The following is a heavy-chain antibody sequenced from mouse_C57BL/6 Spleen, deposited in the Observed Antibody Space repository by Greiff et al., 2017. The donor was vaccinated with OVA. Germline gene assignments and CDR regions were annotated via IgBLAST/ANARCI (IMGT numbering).Heavy chain of an antibody. CDR2: ISDGGSYT. V-gene: IGHV5-4*01. CDR1: GFTFSSYA. Sequence: DVHLVESGGGLVKPGGSLKLSCAASGFTFSSYAMSWVRQTPEKRLEWVATISDGGSYTYYPDNVKGRFTISRDNAKNNLYLQMSHLKSEDTAMYYCARDLLEIYYAMDYWGQGTSVTVSS. CDR3: ARDLLEIYYAMDY. D-gene: IGHD1-1*01. J-gene: IGHJ4*01.